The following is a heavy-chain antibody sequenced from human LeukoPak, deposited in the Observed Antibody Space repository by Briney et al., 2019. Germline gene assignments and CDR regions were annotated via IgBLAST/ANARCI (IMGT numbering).Heavy chain of an antibody. D-gene: IGHD1-14*01. CDR2: IYYSGNT. Sequence: SETLSLTCTVSGVSISSSNSYWGWIRQPPGKGLEWIGSIYYSGNTYYNASLKSRLTISVDTSKNQFSLKLTSVTAADTAVYYCARLNKPGWFDPWGQGTLVTVSS. CDR3: ARLNKPGWFDP. CDR1: GVSISSSNSY. V-gene: IGHV4-39*01. J-gene: IGHJ5*02.